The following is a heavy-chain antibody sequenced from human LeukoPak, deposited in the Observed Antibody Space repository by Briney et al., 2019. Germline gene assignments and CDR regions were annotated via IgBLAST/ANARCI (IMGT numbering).Heavy chain of an antibody. CDR3: ARDRIMITFGGVRPYNWFDP. Sequence: PGRSLRLSCEASGFTFSTYGMHWVRQAPGKGLEWVAGISNGGSYKYYADSVKGRFTISRDNSKNTLYLQMNSLRAEDTAVYYCARDRIMITFGGVRPYNWFDPWGQGTLVTVSS. CDR2: ISNGGSYK. J-gene: IGHJ5*02. CDR1: GFTFSTYG. D-gene: IGHD3-16*01. V-gene: IGHV3-30*03.